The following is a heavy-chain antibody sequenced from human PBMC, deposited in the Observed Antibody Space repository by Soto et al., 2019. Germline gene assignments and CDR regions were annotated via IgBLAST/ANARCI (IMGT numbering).Heavy chain of an antibody. Sequence: QVQLVESGGGVVQPGRSLRLSCAASGFTFSSYAMHWVRQAPGKGLEWVAVISYDGSNKYYADSVKGRFTISRDNSKNTLYLQMNSLRAEDTAVYYCGRFIAVGGTGAFDYRGQGTLVTVSS. D-gene: IGHD6-13*01. CDR2: ISYDGSNK. V-gene: IGHV3-30-3*01. CDR1: GFTFSSYA. J-gene: IGHJ4*02. CDR3: GRFIAVGGTGAFDY.